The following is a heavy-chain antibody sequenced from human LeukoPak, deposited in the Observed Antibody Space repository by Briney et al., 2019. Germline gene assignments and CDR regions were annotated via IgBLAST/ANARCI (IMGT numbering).Heavy chain of an antibody. CDR2: IRYDGRNK. J-gene: IGHJ5*02. CDR1: GFTFSTYG. CDR3: ARGLSGYSSSLGS. Sequence: PGGSLRLSCAASGFTFSTYGMHWVRQAPGKGLEWVAFIRYDGRNKYYADSVKGRFTISRDNAKNTLYLQMRSLRAEDTAVYYCARGLSGYSSSLGSWGQGTLVTVSS. D-gene: IGHD6-6*01. V-gene: IGHV3-30*02.